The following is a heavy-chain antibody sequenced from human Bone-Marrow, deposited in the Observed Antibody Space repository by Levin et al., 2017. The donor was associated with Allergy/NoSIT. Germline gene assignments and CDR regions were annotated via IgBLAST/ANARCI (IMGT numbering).Heavy chain of an antibody. CDR1: GGSISGYY. V-gene: IGHV4-59*08. J-gene: IGHJ4*02. D-gene: IGHD6-13*01. CDR3: ARLRDSSNFHKLDY. CDR2: IYYDGSP. Sequence: KPSETLSLTCTVSGGSISGYYWSWIRQPPGTGLEWIGYIYYDGSPHYSPSLRSRVTISVDTPKNQFSLKLSSVTAADTAVYYCARLRDSSNFHKLDYWGQGSLVTVSS.